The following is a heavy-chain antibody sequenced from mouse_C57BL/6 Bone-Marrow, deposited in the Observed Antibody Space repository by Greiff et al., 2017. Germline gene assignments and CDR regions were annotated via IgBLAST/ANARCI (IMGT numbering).Heavy chain of an antibody. Sequence: VQLQQSGAELVRPGASVKLSCKASGYTFTDYYINWVKQRPGQGLEWIARIYPGSGNTYYNEKFKGKATLTAEKSSSTAYMQLSSLTSEDSAVYFCARHYGSFYAMDYWGQGTSDTVSS. CDR3: ARHYGSFYAMDY. CDR2: IYPGSGNT. CDR1: GYTFTDYY. D-gene: IGHD1-1*01. J-gene: IGHJ4*01. V-gene: IGHV1-76*01.